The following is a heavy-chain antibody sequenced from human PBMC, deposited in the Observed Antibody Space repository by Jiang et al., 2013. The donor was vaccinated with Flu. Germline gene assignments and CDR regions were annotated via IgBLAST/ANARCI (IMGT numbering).Heavy chain of an antibody. CDR2: ISSSSSYI. J-gene: IGHJ2*01. Sequence: VESGGGLVKPGGSLRLSCAASGFTFSSYSMNWVRQAPGKGLEWVSSISSSSSYIYYADSVKGRFTISRDNAKNSLYLQMNSLRAEDTAVYYCARADGSGKSYWYFDLWGRGTLVTVSS. D-gene: IGHD3-10*01. V-gene: IGHV3-21*01. CDR3: ARADGSGKSYWYFDL. CDR1: GFTFSSYS.